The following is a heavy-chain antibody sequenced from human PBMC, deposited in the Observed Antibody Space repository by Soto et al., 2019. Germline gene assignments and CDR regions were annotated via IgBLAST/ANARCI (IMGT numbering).Heavy chain of an antibody. J-gene: IGHJ4*02. CDR2: IIPIFGTA. Sequence: GASVKVSCKASGGTFSSYAISWVRQAPGQGLEWMGGIIPIFGTANYAQKFQGRVTITADESTSTAYMELSSLRSEDTAVYYCARGLLYDEGVRSIVVVTASPLGYWGQGTLVTVSS. V-gene: IGHV1-69*13. D-gene: IGHD2-21*02. CDR1: GGTFSSYA. CDR3: ARGLLYDEGVRSIVVVTASPLGY.